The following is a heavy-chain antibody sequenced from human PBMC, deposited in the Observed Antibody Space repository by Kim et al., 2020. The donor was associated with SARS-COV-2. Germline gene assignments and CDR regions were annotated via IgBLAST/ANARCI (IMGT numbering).Heavy chain of an antibody. Sequence: DGSSKYSADSLKGRFTVSRDNSKDTLYLQLNTLKFEDTAVYYCASIGADYWGQGTLVTVSS. J-gene: IGHJ4*02. CDR2: DGSSK. CDR3: ASIGADY. V-gene: IGHV3-30*01. D-gene: IGHD5-12*01.